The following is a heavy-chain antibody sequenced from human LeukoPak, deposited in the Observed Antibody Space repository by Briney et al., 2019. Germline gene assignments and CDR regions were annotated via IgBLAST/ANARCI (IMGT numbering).Heavy chain of an antibody. CDR1: GFTLSDYY. D-gene: IGHD1-26*01. Sequence: GGSLRLFCAASGFTLSDYYMSWVRQAPGKGLESVSYISSSGNTIYYADSVKGRFTISRDNDKNSLYLQTNSLRAEDTAVYYCARDSGSPAQFDPWGQGTLVTVSS. J-gene: IGHJ5*02. CDR3: ARDSGSPAQFDP. V-gene: IGHV3-11*01. CDR2: ISSSGNTI.